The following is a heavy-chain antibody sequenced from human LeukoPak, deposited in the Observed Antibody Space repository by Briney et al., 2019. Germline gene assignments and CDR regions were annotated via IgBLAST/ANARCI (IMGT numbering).Heavy chain of an antibody. CDR2: ISGSGGST. CDR1: GFTFSSYG. V-gene: IGHV3-23*01. CDR3: ARDSGYCSSTSCYYYFDY. D-gene: IGHD2-2*03. Sequence: GGTLRLSCAASGFTFSSYGMSWVRQAPGKGLEWVSAISGSGGSTYYADSVKGRFTISRDNAKNTLYLQMNSLRAEDTAVYYCARDSGYCSSTSCYYYFDYWGQGTLVTVSS. J-gene: IGHJ4*02.